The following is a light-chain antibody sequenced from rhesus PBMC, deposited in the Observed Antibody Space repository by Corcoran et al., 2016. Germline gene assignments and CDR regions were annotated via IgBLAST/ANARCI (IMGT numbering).Light chain of an antibody. CDR3: LQDHSTPLT. J-gene: IGKJ4*01. CDR2: AAS. Sequence: DIQVTQSPSSLSASVGDRVTVTCRASQGINKELSWYQQKPGKAPTLLIYAASSLQPGVSSRFSGRGSGTDYTLTISSLQPEDVGTYCCLQDHSTPLTFGGETKVEIK. V-gene: IGKV1-94*01. CDR1: QGINKE.